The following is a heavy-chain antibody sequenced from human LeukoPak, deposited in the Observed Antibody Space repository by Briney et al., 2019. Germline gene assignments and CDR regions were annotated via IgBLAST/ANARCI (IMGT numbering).Heavy chain of an antibody. CDR1: GYSFTTYW. CDR3: ARQSVGFYYFDY. J-gene: IGHJ4*02. V-gene: IGHV5-51*01. D-gene: IGHD2-15*01. Sequence: GESLKISCQGSGYSFTTYWIGWVRQMPGKGLEWMGIIYPDDSDTKYSPSFQGQVTISADKSTSTAYLQWSSLKASDTAMYYCARQSVGFYYFDYWGQGTLVTVSS. CDR2: IYPDDSDT.